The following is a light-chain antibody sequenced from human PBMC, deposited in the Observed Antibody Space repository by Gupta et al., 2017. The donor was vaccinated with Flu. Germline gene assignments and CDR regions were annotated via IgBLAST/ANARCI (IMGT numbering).Light chain of an antibody. CDR3: QQRSNWIT. J-gene: IGKJ5*01. V-gene: IGKV3-11*01. CDR1: QSVSNF. Sequence: IVLTQSPATLSLSPGDRATLSCRASQSVSNFLAWYQQKPGQAPRLLIYDASNRATDIPARFSGSGSGTDFTLTISSLEPEDFAVYYCQQRSNWITFGQGTRLEIK. CDR2: DAS.